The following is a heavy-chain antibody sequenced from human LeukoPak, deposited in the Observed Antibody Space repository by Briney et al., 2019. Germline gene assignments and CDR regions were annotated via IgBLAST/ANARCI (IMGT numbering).Heavy chain of an antibody. CDR3: ARQIGSSGYYY. CDR2: IYPYDSEI. D-gene: IGHD3-22*01. Sequence: GESLKISCKGSGYIFTSYSIAWVRQMPGKGLEWMGVIYPYDSEIRYSPSFQGQVTISADKSISTAYLQWSSLKASDTAMYYCARQIGSSGYYYWGQGTLVTVSS. V-gene: IGHV5-51*01. CDR1: GYIFTSYS. J-gene: IGHJ4*02.